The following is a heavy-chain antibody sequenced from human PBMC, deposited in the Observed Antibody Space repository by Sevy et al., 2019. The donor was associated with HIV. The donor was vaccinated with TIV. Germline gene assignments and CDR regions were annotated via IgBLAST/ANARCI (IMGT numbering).Heavy chain of an antibody. CDR1: GGSISSSSYY. CDR2: IYYSGST. V-gene: IGHV4-39*01. Sequence: SETLSLTCTVSGGSISSSSYYWGWIRQPPGKGLEWIGGIYYSGSTYYNPSLKSRVTIPVDTSKNQFSLKLSSVTAADTAVYYCARHQPHDYYYYGMDVWGQGTTVTVSS. J-gene: IGHJ6*02. D-gene: IGHD3-3*01. CDR3: ARHQPHDYYYYGMDV.